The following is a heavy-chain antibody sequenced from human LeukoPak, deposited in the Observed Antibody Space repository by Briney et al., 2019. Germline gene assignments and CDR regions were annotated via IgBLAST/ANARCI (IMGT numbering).Heavy chain of an antibody. D-gene: IGHD3-9*01. V-gene: IGHV4-59*01. CDR1: GGSISSYY. CDR2: IYYSGST. CDR3: ARVSRSELRYFDWLLSGAFDI. J-gene: IGHJ3*02. Sequence: SETLSLTCTVSGGSISSYYWSWIRQPPGKGLEWIGYIYYSGSTNYNPSLKSRVTISVDTSKNQFSLKLSSVTAADTAVYYCARVSRSELRYFDWLLSGAFDIWGQGTMVTVSS.